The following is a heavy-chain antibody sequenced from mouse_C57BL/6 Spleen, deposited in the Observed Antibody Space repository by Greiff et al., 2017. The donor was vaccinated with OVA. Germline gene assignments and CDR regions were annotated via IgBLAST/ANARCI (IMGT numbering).Heavy chain of an antibody. V-gene: IGHV5-17*01. D-gene: IGHD2-4*01. CDR1: GFTFSDYG. Sequence: VQLQQSGGGLVKPGGSLKLSCAASGFTFSDYGMHWVRQAPEKGLEWVAYISSGSSTIYYADTVKGRFTISRDNAKNTLFLQMTSLRSEDTAMYYGARVYYDYDGTFFDYWGQGTTLTVSS. CDR3: ARVYYDYDGTFFDY. J-gene: IGHJ2*01. CDR2: ISSGSSTI.